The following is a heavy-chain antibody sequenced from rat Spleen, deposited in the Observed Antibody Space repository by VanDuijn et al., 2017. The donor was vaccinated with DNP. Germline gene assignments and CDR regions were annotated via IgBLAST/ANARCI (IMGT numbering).Heavy chain of an antibody. CDR3: ARSAYGYNFNWFAY. CDR2: MWSGGTT. D-gene: IGHD1-9*01. V-gene: IGHV2-15*01. CDR1: GFSLTSYS. J-gene: IGHJ3*01. Sequence: QVQLKESGPGLVQPSQTLSLTCTVSGFSLTSYSVNWIRQPPGKGLEWIGAMWSGGTTDYNSVLKSRLSITRDTSKSQVLLKMTSLQTEDTAMYFCARSAYGYNFNWFAYWGQGTLVTVSS.